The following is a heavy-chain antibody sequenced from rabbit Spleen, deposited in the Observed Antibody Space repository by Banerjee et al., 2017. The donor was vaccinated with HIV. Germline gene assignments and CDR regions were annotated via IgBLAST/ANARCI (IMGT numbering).Heavy chain of an antibody. V-gene: IGHV1S45*01. CDR1: GFSFSGVSW. Sequence: QQQLVESGGGLVKPGASLTLTCTASGFSFSGVSWIYWVRQAPGNGLEWIGYIYSGTTGTRDYASWAKGRFNISKTSSTTVTLQMTSLTAADTATYFCARDFDLWGQGTLVTFS. CDR3: ARDFDL. J-gene: IGHJ4*01. CDR2: IYSGTTGTR.